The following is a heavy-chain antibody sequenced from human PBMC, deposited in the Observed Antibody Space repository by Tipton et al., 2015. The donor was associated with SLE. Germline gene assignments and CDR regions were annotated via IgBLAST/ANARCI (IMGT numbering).Heavy chain of an antibody. CDR2: IYRTGTT. J-gene: IGHJ4*02. CDR3: SRGRGSSSSGHY. Sequence: TLSLTCIVSDDSVSSAYYWAWIRQPPGKGLQWIACIYRTGTTYANPSLKSRVSMSMDTSNNRFSLKLSSVTAADTAVYYCSRGRGSSSSGHYWGQGTLVTVSS. CDR1: DDSVSSAYY. D-gene: IGHD6-6*01. V-gene: IGHV4-38-2*02.